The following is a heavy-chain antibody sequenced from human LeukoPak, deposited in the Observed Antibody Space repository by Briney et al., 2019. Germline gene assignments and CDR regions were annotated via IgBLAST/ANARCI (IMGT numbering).Heavy chain of an antibody. CDR1: GGSISSSSYY. D-gene: IGHD3-22*01. V-gene: IGHV4-39*01. Sequence: ASETLSLTCTVSGGSISSSSYYWGWIRQPPGKGLEWIGRIYYSGSTYYNPSLKSRVTISVDTSKNQFSLKLSSVTAADTAVYYCARRGYDSSGYYYSFDYWGQGTLVTVSS. CDR2: IYYSGST. J-gene: IGHJ4*02. CDR3: ARRGYDSSGYYYSFDY.